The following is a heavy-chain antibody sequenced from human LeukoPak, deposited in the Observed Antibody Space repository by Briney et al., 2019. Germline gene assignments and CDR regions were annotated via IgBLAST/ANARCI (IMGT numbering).Heavy chain of an antibody. CDR3: ARVFRFGELWVDP. Sequence: SETLSLTCTVSGGSISSYYWSWIRQPPGKGLEWIGYIYYSGSTNYNPSLKSRVTISVDTSKNQFSLKLSSVTAADTAVYYCARVFRFGELWVDPRGQGTLVTVSS. CDR1: GGSISSYY. V-gene: IGHV4-59*01. CDR2: IYYSGST. D-gene: IGHD3-10*01. J-gene: IGHJ5*02.